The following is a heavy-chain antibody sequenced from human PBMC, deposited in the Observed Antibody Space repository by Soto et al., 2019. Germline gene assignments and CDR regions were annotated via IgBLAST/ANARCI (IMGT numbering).Heavy chain of an antibody. Sequence: ASVKVSCKASGGTFSSYAISWVRQAPGQGLEWMGGIIPIFGTANYAQKFQGRVTITADKSTSTAYMELSSLRSEDTAVYYCARGVNCSSTSCYRKNWFDPWGQGTLVTVSS. CDR2: IIPIFGTA. D-gene: IGHD2-2*01. CDR1: GGTFSSYA. V-gene: IGHV1-69*06. J-gene: IGHJ5*02. CDR3: ARGVNCSSTSCYRKNWFDP.